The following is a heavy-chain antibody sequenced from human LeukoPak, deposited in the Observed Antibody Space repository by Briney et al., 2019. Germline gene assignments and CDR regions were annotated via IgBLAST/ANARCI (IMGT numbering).Heavy chain of an antibody. V-gene: IGHV4-38-2*02. CDR2: IYHSGST. CDR3: ARGRDYYGSGSYLRYNWFDP. D-gene: IGHD3-10*01. Sequence: PSETLSLTCTVSGYSISSGYYWGWIRQPPGKGLEWIGSIYHSGSTYYNPSLKSRVTISVDTSKNQFSLKLSSVTAADTAVYYCARGRDYYGSGSYLRYNWFDPWGQGTLVTVSS. J-gene: IGHJ5*02. CDR1: GYSISSGYY.